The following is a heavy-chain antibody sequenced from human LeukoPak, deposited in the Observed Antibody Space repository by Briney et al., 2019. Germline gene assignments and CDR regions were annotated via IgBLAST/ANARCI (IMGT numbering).Heavy chain of an antibody. Sequence: GGSLRPSCAASGLTFSSYGMHWVRQAPGKGLEWVAFIRYDGSNKYYADSVKGRFTISRDNSKNTLYLQMNSLRAEDTAVYYCAKSPLGRVWFDPWGQGTLVTVSS. CDR3: AKSPLGRVWFDP. D-gene: IGHD6-25*01. J-gene: IGHJ5*02. CDR1: GLTFSSYG. CDR2: IRYDGSNK. V-gene: IGHV3-30*02.